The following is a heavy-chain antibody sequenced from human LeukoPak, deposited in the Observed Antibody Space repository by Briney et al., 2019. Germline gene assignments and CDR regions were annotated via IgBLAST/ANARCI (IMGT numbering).Heavy chain of an antibody. CDR3: ARSEYKIQLWLAY. CDR1: GCTFSSYA. D-gene: IGHD5-18*01. J-gene: IGHJ4*02. Sequence: ASVKVSCKASGCTFSSYAISWVRQAPGQGLEWMGRIIPILGIADYAQKFQSRVTITADKSTSTAYMELSSLRSEDTAVYYCARSEYKIQLWLAYWGQGTLVTVSS. CDR2: IIPILGIA. V-gene: IGHV1-69*04.